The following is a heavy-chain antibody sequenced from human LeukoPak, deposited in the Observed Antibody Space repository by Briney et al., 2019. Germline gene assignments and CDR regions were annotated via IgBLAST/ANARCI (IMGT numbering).Heavy chain of an antibody. J-gene: IGHJ2*01. D-gene: IGHD4-23*01. CDR1: GGSISSYY. V-gene: IGHV4-59*01. CDR3: AREGLRWTHRGLNYFDL. CDR2: IYYSGST. Sequence: SETLSLTCTVSGGSISSYYWSWIGQPPGRGLEWFGYIYYSGSTNYNTSLRSGVTISEDTSKNQLSLMLSSVTTADTAAYYCAREGLRWTHRGLNYFDLWGRGTLVTVSS.